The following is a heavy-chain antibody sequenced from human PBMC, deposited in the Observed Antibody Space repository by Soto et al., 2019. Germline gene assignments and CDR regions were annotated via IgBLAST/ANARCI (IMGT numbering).Heavy chain of an antibody. J-gene: IGHJ6*02. Sequence: PSETLSLTCTVSGGSISSSSYYWGWIRQPPGKGLEWIGSIYYSGSTYYNPSLKSRVTISVDTSKNQFSLKLSSVTAADTAVYYCAKDHRVVVPAAMAPYYYYGMDVWGQGTTVTVSS. D-gene: IGHD2-2*01. V-gene: IGHV4-39*02. CDR2: IYYSGST. CDR3: AKDHRVVVPAAMAPYYYYGMDV. CDR1: GGSISSSSYY.